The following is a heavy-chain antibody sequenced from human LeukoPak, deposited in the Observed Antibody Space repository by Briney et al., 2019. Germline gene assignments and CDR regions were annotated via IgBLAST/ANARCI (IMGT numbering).Heavy chain of an antibody. J-gene: IGHJ6*03. D-gene: IGHD4-23*01. V-gene: IGHV3-21*01. CDR1: GFTFSSYS. CDR3: ARDKVTPYYYYYYMDV. Sequence: GGSLRLSCAASGFTFSSYSMNWVRQAPGKGLEWVSSISSSSSYIYYADSVKGRFTISRDNAKNSLYLQMNSLSAEDTAVYYCARDKVTPYYYYYYMDVWGKGTTVTVSS. CDR2: ISSSSSYI.